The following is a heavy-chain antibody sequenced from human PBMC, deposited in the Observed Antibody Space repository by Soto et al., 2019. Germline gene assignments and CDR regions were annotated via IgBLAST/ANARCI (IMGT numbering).Heavy chain of an antibody. V-gene: IGHV3-23*01. Sequence: EVQLLDSGGGLAQPGGSLRLSCAASGFSFSSYAMSWVRQAPGKGLEWVSAISGGTSSTYYADSVKGRFTISRDSTKKTLNPQMNSLRAEDTAVYYCAKERWAAAGTPTLDYWGQGTLVTVSS. CDR2: ISGGTSST. J-gene: IGHJ4*02. D-gene: IGHD6-13*01. CDR1: GFSFSSYA. CDR3: AKERWAAAGTPTLDY.